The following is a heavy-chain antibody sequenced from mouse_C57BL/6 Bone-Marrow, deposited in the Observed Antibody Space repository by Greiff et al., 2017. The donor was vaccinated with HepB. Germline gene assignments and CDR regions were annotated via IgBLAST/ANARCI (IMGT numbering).Heavy chain of an antibody. V-gene: IGHV1-76*01. Sequence: VQLQQSGPELVRPGASVKMSCKASGYTFTDYYINWVKQSPGQGLEWIVSIDPGNGNTYYNEKFKGKATLTAEKSSSTAYMQLISLTSGVSAVYFCARWDSNYYWGQGTSLTVSS. CDR3: ARWDSNYY. D-gene: IGHD2-5*01. CDR2: IDPGNGNT. CDR1: GYTFTDYY. J-gene: IGHJ2*02.